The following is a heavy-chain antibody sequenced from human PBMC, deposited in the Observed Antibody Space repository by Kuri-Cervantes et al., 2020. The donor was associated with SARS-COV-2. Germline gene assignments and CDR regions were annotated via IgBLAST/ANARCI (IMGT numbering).Heavy chain of an antibody. D-gene: IGHD3-3*01. Sequence: GESLKISCAASGFTFSSYAMHWVRQAPGKGLEWVAVISYDGSNKYYADSVKGRFTISRDNSKNTLYLQMNSLRAEDTAVHYCARPPLITIFGDYFDYWGQGTLVTVSS. J-gene: IGHJ4*02. CDR1: GFTFSSYA. V-gene: IGHV3-30-3*01. CDR2: ISYDGSNK. CDR3: ARPPLITIFGDYFDY.